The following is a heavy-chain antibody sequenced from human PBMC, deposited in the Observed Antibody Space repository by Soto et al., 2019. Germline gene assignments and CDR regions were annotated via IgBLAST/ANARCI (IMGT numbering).Heavy chain of an antibody. CDR3: ARDFEALDLYFDL. CDR2: IWYDGSNK. J-gene: IGHJ2*01. D-gene: IGHD6-13*01. Sequence: GGSLRLSCAASGFTFSSYGMHWVRQAPGKGLEWVAVIWYDGSNKYYADSVKGRFTISRDNSKNTLYLQMNSLRAEDTAVYYCARDFEALDLYFDLWGRGTLVTVSS. CDR1: GFTFSSYG. V-gene: IGHV3-33*01.